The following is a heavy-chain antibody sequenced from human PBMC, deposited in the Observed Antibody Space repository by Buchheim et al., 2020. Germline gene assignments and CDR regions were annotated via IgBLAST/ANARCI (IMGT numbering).Heavy chain of an antibody. Sequence: EVQLVESGGGLVQPGGSLRLSCAASGFTFSSYEMNWVRQAPGKGLEWVSLISASGGDTKYTDSVKGRFTISRDNSKNTLYLQMNSLRAEDTATYNCARTGQFDYWGQGTL. V-gene: IGHV3-23*04. CDR1: GFTFSSYE. CDR2: ISASGGDT. J-gene: IGHJ4*02. CDR3: ARTGQFDY. D-gene: IGHD3/OR15-3a*01.